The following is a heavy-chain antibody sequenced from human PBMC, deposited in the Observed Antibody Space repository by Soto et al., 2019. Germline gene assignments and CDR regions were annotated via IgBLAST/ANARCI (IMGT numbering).Heavy chain of an antibody. CDR3: ARQLPTGYSSSWYYYYYYGMDV. D-gene: IGHD6-13*01. CDR1: GYSFTSYW. CDR2: IYPGDSDT. Sequence: LGESLKISCKGSGYSFTSYWIGWVRQMPGKGLEWMGIIYPGDSDTRYSPSFQGQVTISADKSISTAYLQWSSLRASDTAMYYCARQLPTGYSSSWYYYYYYGMDVRGQGTTVTVSS. V-gene: IGHV5-51*01. J-gene: IGHJ6*02.